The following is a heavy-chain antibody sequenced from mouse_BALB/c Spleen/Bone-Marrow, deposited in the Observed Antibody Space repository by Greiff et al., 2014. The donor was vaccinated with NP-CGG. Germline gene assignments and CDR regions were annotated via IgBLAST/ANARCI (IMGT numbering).Heavy chain of an antibody. CDR3: ARRYGDY. Sequence: QVHVKQSGAELVRPGSSVKISCKAPGYPFGSYWMNWVKQRPGQGLEWIGQIYPGDGETNYNGKFKGNATLTADKSSSTAYMQLISLTSEDSAVYFCARRYGDYWGQGTTLTVSS. V-gene: IGHV1-80*01. D-gene: IGHD2-10*02. CDR1: GYPFGSYW. J-gene: IGHJ2*01. CDR2: IYPGDGET.